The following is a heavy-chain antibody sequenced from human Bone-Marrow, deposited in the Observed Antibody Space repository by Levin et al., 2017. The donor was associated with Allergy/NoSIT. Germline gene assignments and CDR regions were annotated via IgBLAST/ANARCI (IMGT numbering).Heavy chain of an antibody. V-gene: IGHV3-30*18. J-gene: IGHJ4*02. CDR1: GFTFSSYG. Sequence: PGGSLRLSCAASGFTFSSYGMHWVRQAPGKGLEWVAVISYDGSNKYYADSVKGRFTISRDNSKNTLYLQMNSLRAEDTAVYYCANIHGDFDYWGQGTLVTVSS. CDR3: ANIHGDFDY. CDR2: ISYDGSNK.